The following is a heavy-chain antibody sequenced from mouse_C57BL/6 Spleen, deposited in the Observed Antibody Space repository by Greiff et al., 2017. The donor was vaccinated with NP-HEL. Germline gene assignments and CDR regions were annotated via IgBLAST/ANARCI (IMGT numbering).Heavy chain of an antibody. CDR1: GYTFTSYW. J-gene: IGHJ4*01. CDR2: IHPNSGST. D-gene: IGHD2-4*01. Sequence: VQLQQSGAELVKPGASVKLSCKASGYTFTSYWMHWVKQRPGQGLEWIGMIHPNSGSTNYNEKFKSKATLTVDKSSSTAYMQLSSLTSEDSAVYYCARKNGYYDYEYYAMDYWGQGTSVTVSS. CDR3: ARKNGYYDYEYYAMDY. V-gene: IGHV1-64*01.